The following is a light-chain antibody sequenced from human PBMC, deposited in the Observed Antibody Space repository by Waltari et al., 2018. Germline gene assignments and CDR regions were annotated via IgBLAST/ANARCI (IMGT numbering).Light chain of an antibody. CDR2: EGS. V-gene: IGLV2-23*01. CDR3: CSYAGGSSSVV. Sequence: QSALTQPASVSGSPGQSITISCTETSSDVGISDFVSWHQQHPGKAPKLIIYEGSKRPSGVSNRFSASKSGNTASLTISGLQPEDEADYYGCSYAGGSSSVVFGGGTKLTVL. J-gene: IGLJ2*01. CDR1: SSDVGISDF.